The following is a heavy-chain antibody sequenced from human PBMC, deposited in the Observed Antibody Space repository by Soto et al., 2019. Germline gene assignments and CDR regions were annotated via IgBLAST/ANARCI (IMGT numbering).Heavy chain of an antibody. CDR1: GGSISSCSYY. Sequence: SETLSLTCTVSGGSISSCSYYWGWVRQPPGKGLECIGSVYCSGRTYYNPSLKSRVTMSVDTSKNQFSLKLNSVTAADTAVYYCTRHEGGAAADRPLDYWGQGTLVTVSS. V-gene: IGHV4-39*01. CDR3: TRHEGGAAADRPLDY. CDR2: VYCSGRT. J-gene: IGHJ4*02. D-gene: IGHD6-13*01.